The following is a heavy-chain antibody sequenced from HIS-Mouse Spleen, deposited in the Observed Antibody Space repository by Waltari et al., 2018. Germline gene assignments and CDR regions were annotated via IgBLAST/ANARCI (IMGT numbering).Heavy chain of an antibody. J-gene: IGHJ2*01. V-gene: IGHV4-39*07. CDR1: GGSISSSSYY. D-gene: IGHD6-13*01. CDR2: IYYSGRT. CDR3: AREIPYSSSWYDWYFDL. Sequence: QLQLQESGPGLVKPSETLSLTCTVSGGSISSSSYYWGWIRQPPGKGLEWIGSIYYSGRTYYNPYRKSRVTRSVDTSKNQFSLKLSSVTAADTAVYYCAREIPYSSSWYDWYFDLWGRGTLVTVSS.